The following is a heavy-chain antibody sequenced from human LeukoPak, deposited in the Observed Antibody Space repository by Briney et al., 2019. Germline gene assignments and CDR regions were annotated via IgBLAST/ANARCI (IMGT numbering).Heavy chain of an antibody. CDR2: ISGTGFTT. Sequence: PGGSLRLSCAASGFTLSTYAMHWVRQAPGKGLEWVVYISGTGFTTYYADSVKGRFTISSDSSKNTLFLQMNSLRAEDTAIYYCAKDGYNWIAFDDWGQGTLVTVSS. D-gene: IGHD1-20*01. J-gene: IGHJ4*02. CDR3: AKDGYNWIAFDD. CDR1: GFTLSTYA. V-gene: IGHV3-23*01.